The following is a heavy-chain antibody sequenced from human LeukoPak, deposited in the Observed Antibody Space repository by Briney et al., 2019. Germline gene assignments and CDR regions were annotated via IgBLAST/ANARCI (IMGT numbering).Heavy chain of an antibody. CDR2: IYYSGST. Sequence: SETLSLTCTVSGGSISNYYWSWIRQPPGKGLEWIGYIYYSGSTNYNPSLKSRVTISVDTSKNQFSLKLSSVTAADTAVYYCARGSGYYDFWSGSPAAFDIWGHGTMVTVSS. V-gene: IGHV4-59*01. CDR3: ARGSGYYDFWSGSPAAFDI. CDR1: GGSISNYY. J-gene: IGHJ3*02. D-gene: IGHD3-3*01.